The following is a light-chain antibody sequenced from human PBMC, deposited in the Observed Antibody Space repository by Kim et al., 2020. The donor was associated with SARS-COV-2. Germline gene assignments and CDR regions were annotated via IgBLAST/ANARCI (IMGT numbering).Light chain of an antibody. CDR1: SGSIASSY. CDR3: LSYDTTNPLYV. CDR2: EDN. J-gene: IGLJ1*01. Sequence: NFMLTQPHSVSGSPGKTVTISCTRSSGSIASSYVQWYQQRPGSAPTSVIYEDNQRPSGVPDRFSGSIDSSSNSASLTISGLQTEDAADYYCLSYDTTNPLYVFGTGTKVTVL. V-gene: IGLV6-57*04.